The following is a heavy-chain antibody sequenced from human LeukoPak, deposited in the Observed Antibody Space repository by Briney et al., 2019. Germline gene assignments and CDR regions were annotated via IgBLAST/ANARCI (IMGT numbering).Heavy chain of an antibody. Sequence: ASVKASCKASGYTFTSYYMHWVRQAPGQGLEWMGIINPSGGSTSYAQKFQGRVTIARDTSTSTVYMELSSLRSEDTAVYYCARAKWGYYFDYWGQGTLVTVSS. J-gene: IGHJ4*02. CDR3: ARAKWGYYFDY. CDR1: GYTFTSYY. CDR2: INPSGGST. V-gene: IGHV1-46*01. D-gene: IGHD1-26*01.